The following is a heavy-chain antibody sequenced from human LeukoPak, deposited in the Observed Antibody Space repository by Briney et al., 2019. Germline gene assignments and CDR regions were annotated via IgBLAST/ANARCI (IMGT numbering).Heavy chain of an antibody. V-gene: IGHV3-23*01. J-gene: IGHJ3*02. CDR3: AKRISGPNAFDI. CDR2: ISGSGGST. D-gene: IGHD3-10*01. CDR1: GFTFSSYA. Sequence: PGGSLRLSCAASGFTFSSYAMSWVRQAPGKGLEWVSAISGSGGSTYYADSVKGRFTISRDNSKNTLYLQLNSLRAEDTAVYYCAKRISGPNAFDIWGQGTMVTVSS.